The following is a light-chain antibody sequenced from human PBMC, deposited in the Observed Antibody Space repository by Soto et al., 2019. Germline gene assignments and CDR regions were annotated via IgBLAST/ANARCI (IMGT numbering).Light chain of an antibody. V-gene: IGKV3-20*01. CDR3: QQYGNSPLT. CDR2: GAT. J-gene: IGKJ4*01. Sequence: EIVLTQSPGTLSLSPGERATLSCRASQSVTSNYLAWYQQKPGQAPRLLIYGATSGAAGIPARFSGSGSGTEFTLTISGLEPEDFAVYFCQQYGNSPLTFGGGTKVDIK. CDR1: QSVTSNY.